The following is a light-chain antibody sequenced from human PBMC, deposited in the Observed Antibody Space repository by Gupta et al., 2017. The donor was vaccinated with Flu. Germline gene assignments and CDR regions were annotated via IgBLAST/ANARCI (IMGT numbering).Light chain of an antibody. CDR3: QHYNNWPPMYT. Sequence: RATLSCRASQSLNSNLAWYQQKPGQAPRLLIYGASTRATGVPARFSGSGSGTEFTLTISSLQSEDFAIYYCQHYNNWPPMYTFGQGTKLEIK. V-gene: IGKV3-15*01. CDR2: GAS. J-gene: IGKJ2*01. CDR1: QSLNSN.